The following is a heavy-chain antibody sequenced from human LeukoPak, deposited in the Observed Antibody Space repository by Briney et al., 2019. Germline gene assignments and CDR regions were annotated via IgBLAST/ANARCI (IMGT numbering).Heavy chain of an antibody. Sequence: GGSLRLSCAASGFTFSSYSMNWVRQAPGKGLEWVSSISSSSSYIYYADSVKGRFTTSRDNAKNSLYLQMNSLRAEDTAVYYCARSGSELLLHYWGQGTLVTVSS. CDR3: ARSGSELLLHY. J-gene: IGHJ4*02. CDR2: ISSSSSYI. CDR1: GFTFSSYS. V-gene: IGHV3-21*01. D-gene: IGHD2-2*01.